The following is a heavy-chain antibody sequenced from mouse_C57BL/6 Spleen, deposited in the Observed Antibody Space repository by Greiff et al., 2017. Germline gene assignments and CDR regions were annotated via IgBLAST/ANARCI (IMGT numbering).Heavy chain of an antibody. CDR3: ARDPAQALDY. D-gene: IGHD3-2*02. J-gene: IGHJ2*01. V-gene: IGHV3-6*01. CDR1: GYSITSGYY. CDR2: ISYDGSN. Sequence: EVHLVESGPGLVKPSQSLSLTCSVTGYSITSGYYWNWIRQFPGNKLEWMGYISYDGSNNYNPSLKNRISITRDTSKNQFFLKLNSVTTEDTATYYCARDPAQALDYWGQGTTLTVSS.